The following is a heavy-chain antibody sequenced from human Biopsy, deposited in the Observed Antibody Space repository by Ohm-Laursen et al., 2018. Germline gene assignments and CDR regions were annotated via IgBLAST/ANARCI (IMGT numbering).Heavy chain of an antibody. J-gene: IGHJ1*01. CDR2: NIPILGTG. Sequence: GASVKVSCKAPEGTFSNYGVNWVRQAPGQGLEWLGGNIPILGTGNYAHQFQDRVTVVAVTSTSTATMELRSLRSDDTAVYYCATKLTGYFHHWGQGTLVIVSS. D-gene: IGHD3-9*01. CDR1: EGTFSNYG. V-gene: IGHV1-69*06. CDR3: ATKLTGYFHH.